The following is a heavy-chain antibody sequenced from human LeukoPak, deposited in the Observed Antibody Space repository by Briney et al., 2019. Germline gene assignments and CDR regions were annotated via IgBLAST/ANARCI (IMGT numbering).Heavy chain of an antibody. CDR1: GFTFSSYE. CDR3: AELGITMIGGV. D-gene: IGHD3-10*02. CDR2: ISSGSTI. V-gene: IGHV3-48*03. J-gene: IGHJ6*04. Sequence: GGSLRLSCAASGFTFSSYEMNWVRQAPGKGLEWVSYISSGSTIYYADSVKGRFTISRDNAKNSLYLQMNSLRAEDTAVYYYAELGITMIGGVWGKGTTVTISS.